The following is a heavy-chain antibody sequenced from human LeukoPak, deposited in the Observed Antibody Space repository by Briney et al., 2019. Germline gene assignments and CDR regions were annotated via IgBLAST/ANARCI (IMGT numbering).Heavy chain of an antibody. CDR2: IYYSGST. Sequence: NPSETLSLTCTVSGGSISSSSYYWGWLRQPPGKGLEGIGSIYYSGSTYNNPSLKSRVTISVDTSKNQFSLKLSSVTAADTAVYYCAGRGGNFEYWGQGTLVTVSS. CDR1: GGSISSSSYY. CDR3: AGRGGNFEY. D-gene: IGHD3-16*01. V-gene: IGHV4-39*01. J-gene: IGHJ4*02.